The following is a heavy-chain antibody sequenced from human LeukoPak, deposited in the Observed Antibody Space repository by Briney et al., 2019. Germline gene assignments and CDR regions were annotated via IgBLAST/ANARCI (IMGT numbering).Heavy chain of an antibody. V-gene: IGHV3-23*01. Sequence: PGGSLRLSCAASGFTFSDYYMSWIRQAPGKGLEMVSGIYGDDDKTVYGDAVKGRFTISRDNSKNTLFLQMNSLRADDTAVYYCAKTQGYYDAWGQGALVTVSS. D-gene: IGHD2-15*01. J-gene: IGHJ5*02. CDR1: GFTFSDYY. CDR3: AKTQGYYDA. CDR2: IYGDDDKT.